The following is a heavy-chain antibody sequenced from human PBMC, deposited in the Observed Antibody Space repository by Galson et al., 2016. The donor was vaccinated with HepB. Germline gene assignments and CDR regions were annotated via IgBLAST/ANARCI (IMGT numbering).Heavy chain of an antibody. CDR1: GFTFSDYA. J-gene: IGHJ6*04. Sequence: SLRLSCAASGFTFSDYAMTWVRQAPGKGLEWVSSISGSGSGAYIGDSVKGRFDVSRDNSKNTLFLHMKNLRAEDTALYYCARLSRPGISAPRYGMDVWGRGTTVTVSS. CDR2: ISGSGSGA. D-gene: IGHD6-13*01. CDR3: ARLSRPGISAPRYGMDV. V-gene: IGHV3-23*01.